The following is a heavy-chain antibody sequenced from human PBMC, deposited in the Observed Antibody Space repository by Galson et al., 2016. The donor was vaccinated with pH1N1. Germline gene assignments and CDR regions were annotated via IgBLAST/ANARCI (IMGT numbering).Heavy chain of an antibody. D-gene: IGHD3-10*01. CDR2: VHPRAGFT. V-gene: IGHV1-46*03. J-gene: IGHJ4*02. CDR3: ARGDTKGSFGLDS. CDR1: GYSFTDFY. Sequence: SVKVSCKAFGYSFTDFYIHWVRQAPGQGLEWMGLVHPRAGFTKVSQRVQDRVTMTSDTSTSSVYMELSSLRSEDTAVYYCARGDTKGSFGLDSWGQGTPVTVSS.